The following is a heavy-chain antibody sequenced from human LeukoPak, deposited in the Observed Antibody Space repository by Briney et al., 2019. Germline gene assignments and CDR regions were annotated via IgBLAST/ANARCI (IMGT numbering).Heavy chain of an antibody. Sequence: GGSLRLSCAASGFTFSSYSMNWVRQAPGKGLEWVSFISTSSIYIYYADSVKGRFTISRDNAKNSLYLQMNSLRAEDTAVYYCVRVDSSGYGLHWGLDYWGQGTLVTVPS. J-gene: IGHJ4*02. D-gene: IGHD3-22*01. CDR1: GFTFSSYS. V-gene: IGHV3-21*01. CDR3: VRVDSSGYGLHWGLDY. CDR2: ISTSSIYI.